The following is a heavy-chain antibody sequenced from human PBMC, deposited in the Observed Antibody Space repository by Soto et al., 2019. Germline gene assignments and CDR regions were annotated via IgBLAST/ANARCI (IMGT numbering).Heavy chain of an antibody. CDR1: GLTFTSYS. CDR3: VFGVWNQYFCDY. D-gene: IGHD3-10*02. Sequence: QVQVVESGGGVVPPGGSLRLSCVVSGLTFTSYSMHWVRQAPGKGLEWVATFWYDASDKTYADSVEGRFTISRDPSRSTLFLQLDSLRAEDTAIYYCVFGVWNQYFCDYWGQDILVTVSS. CDR2: FWYDASDK. V-gene: IGHV3-33*01. J-gene: IGHJ4*02.